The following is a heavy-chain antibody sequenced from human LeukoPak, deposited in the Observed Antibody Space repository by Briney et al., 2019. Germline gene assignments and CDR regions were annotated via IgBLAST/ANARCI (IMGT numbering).Heavy chain of an antibody. CDR2: INPSGGST. J-gene: IGHJ4*02. D-gene: IGHD6-13*01. CDR1: GYTFTSYY. CDR3: ARVRQPSSSWYYYFDY. V-gene: IGHV1-46*01. Sequence: ASVKVSCKASGYTFTSYYMHWVRQAPGQGLEWMGIINPSGGSTSYAQKFQGRVTMTRDMSTSTVYMELSSLRSEDTAVYYCARVRQPSSSWYYYFDYWGQGTLVTVSS.